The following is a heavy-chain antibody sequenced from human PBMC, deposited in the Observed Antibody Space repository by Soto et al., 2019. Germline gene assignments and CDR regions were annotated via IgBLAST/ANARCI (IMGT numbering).Heavy chain of an antibody. CDR3: ATDRGDDYYGPGIIAFDY. Sequence: ASVKVSCKVSAYTLTELALHWVRQAPGKGLEWMGGVDPEDGETIYAQKFQGGVTMTEDTSTDTADIALSSLRSEDPAVYYCATDRGDDYYGPGIIAFDYWGPGTLVTVSS. CDR1: AYTLTELA. J-gene: IGHJ4*02. CDR2: VDPEDGET. D-gene: IGHD3-10*01. V-gene: IGHV1-24*01.